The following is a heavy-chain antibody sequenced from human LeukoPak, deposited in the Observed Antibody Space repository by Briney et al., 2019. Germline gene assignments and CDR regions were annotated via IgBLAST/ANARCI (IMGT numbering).Heavy chain of an antibody. V-gene: IGHV3-23*01. CDR2: ISGAGGDT. Sequence: TGGSLRLSCAASGFRFGSYAMTWVRQAPGMGLEWVSVISGAGGDTYYADSVKGRFTISRDTSKNTLYLQMNSVRAEDTAVYYCAKGFGDSCYSGVEYWGQGTLVTVSP. D-gene: IGHD2-15*01. CDR1: GFRFGSYA. J-gene: IGHJ4*02. CDR3: AKGFGDSCYSGVEY.